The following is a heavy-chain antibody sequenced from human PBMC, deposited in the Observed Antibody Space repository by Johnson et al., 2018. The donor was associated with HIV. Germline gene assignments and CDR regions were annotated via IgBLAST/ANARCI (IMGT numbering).Heavy chain of an antibody. CDR2: IGFDGTKS. D-gene: IGHD3-16*02. J-gene: IGHJ3*01. CDR1: GFTFSSYP. Sequence: QVQLVESGGGVVQPGKSLRLSCAASGFTFSSYPMHWVRQAPGKGLEWVAFIGFDGTKSYYADSLKGRFTISRDNSKNMLDLQMNSLRAGDAAVYYCARDYRGRTVDAFDVWGQGTLVIVSS. CDR3: ARDYRGRTVDAFDV. V-gene: IGHV3-30*04.